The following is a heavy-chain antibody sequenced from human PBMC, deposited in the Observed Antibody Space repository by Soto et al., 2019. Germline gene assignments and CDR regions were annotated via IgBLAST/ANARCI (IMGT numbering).Heavy chain of an antibody. CDR3: AREEVPQWFSRGYYGMDV. J-gene: IGHJ6*02. D-gene: IGHD2-8*01. Sequence: SETLSLTCAVSGGSFSGYYWGWFRQPPGKGLEWIGEINHSGTTTYNPSPKSRVTISVDSSKNQLSLKLSSVTAADTAVYFCAREEVPQWFSRGYYGMDVWVQGTTVTVSS. CDR1: GGSFSGYY. CDR2: INHSGTT. V-gene: IGHV4-34*01.